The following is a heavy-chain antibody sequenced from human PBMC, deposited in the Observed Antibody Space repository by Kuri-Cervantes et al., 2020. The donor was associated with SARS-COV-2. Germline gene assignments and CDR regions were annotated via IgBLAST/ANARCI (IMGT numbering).Heavy chain of an antibody. CDR2: INHSGNT. Sequence: ESLKISCAVYGGSFSGYYWSWIRQPPGKGLEWIGEINHSGNTNYNPPLKSRVTISVDTSKNQFSLKLSSVTAADTAVYYCAGGRRLYCSGGSCSRPYYYYYMDVWGKGTTVTVSS. J-gene: IGHJ6*03. V-gene: IGHV4-34*01. D-gene: IGHD2-15*01. CDR1: GGSFSGYY. CDR3: AGGRRLYCSGGSCSRPYYYYYMDV.